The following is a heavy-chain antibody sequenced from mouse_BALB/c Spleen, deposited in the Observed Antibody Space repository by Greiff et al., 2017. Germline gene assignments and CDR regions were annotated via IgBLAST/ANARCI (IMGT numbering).Heavy chain of an antibody. CDR1: GFTFSSYT. J-gene: IGHJ2*01. CDR3: TRDREGEFDY. CDR2: ISSGGSYT. V-gene: IGHV5-6-4*01. Sequence: DVQLVESGGGLVKPGGSLKLSCAASGFTFSSYTMSWVRQTPEKRLEWVATISSGGSYTYYPASVKGRFTISRDNAKNTLYLQMSSLKSEDTAMYYCTRDREGEFDYWGQGTTLTVSS.